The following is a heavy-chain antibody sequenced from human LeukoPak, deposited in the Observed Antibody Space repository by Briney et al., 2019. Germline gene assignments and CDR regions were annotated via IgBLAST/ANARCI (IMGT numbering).Heavy chain of an antibody. J-gene: IGHJ5*02. CDR2: ISGSGGST. V-gene: IGHV3-23*01. CDR1: GFTFSSYA. Sequence: GGSLRLSCAASGFTFSSYAMSWVRQAPGKGLEWVSAISGSGGSTYYADSVKGRFTISRDNSKNTLYLQMNSLRAEDTAVYYCAKDWCPYCTNGDDGFDPWGQGTLVTVSS. CDR3: AKDWCPYCTNGDDGFDP. D-gene: IGHD2-8*01.